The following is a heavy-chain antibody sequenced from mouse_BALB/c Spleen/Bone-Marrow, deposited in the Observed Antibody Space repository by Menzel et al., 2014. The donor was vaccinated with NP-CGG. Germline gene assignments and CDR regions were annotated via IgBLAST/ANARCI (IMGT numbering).Heavy chain of an antibody. Sequence: ESGPGLVKPSQPLSLTCTVTGYSITSDYAWNWIRQFPGNKLEWMGYISYSGSTSYNPSLKSRISITRDTSKNQFFLQLNSVTTEDTATYYCARGRTYFDYWGQGTTLTVSS. CDR3: ARGRTYFDY. V-gene: IGHV3-2*02. CDR1: GYSITSDYA. CDR2: ISYSGST. J-gene: IGHJ2*01.